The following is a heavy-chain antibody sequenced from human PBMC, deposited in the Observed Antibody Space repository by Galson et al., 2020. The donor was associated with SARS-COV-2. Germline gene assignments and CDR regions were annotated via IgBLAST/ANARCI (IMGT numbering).Heavy chain of an antibody. V-gene: IGHV3-30-3*01. CDR2: ISYDGSIK. D-gene: IGHD1-26*01. J-gene: IGHJ4*02. CDR1: GFTFTSYS. CDR3: ARGGPPSLSYSHY. Sequence: LSLTCAASGFTFTSYSMHWVRQAPGKGLDWVAVISYDGSIKYYADSVKGRFTISRDHSNNTLFLQMNSLRPEDTAVYYCARGGPPSLSYSHYWGQGTLVTVSS.